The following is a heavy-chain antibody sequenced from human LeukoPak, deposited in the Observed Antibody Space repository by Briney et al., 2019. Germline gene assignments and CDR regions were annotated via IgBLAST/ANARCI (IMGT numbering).Heavy chain of an antibody. D-gene: IGHD5-18*01. CDR1: GGSISSYY. J-gene: IGHJ4*02. V-gene: IGHV4-59*08. Sequence: SETLSLTCTVSGGSISSYYWSWIRQPPGKGLEWIGYIYYSGSTNYSPSLKSRVTISVDTSKNQFSPKLSSVTAADTAVYYCARHMGLGYSYGYPYFDYWGQGTLVTVSS. CDR2: IYYSGST. CDR3: ARHMGLGYSYGYPYFDY.